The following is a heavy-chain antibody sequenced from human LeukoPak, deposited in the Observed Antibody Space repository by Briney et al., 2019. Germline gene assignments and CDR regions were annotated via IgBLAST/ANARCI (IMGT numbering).Heavy chain of an antibody. CDR1: GYTFTGYY. CDR3: ARDRNYGGNSRGLVAFDI. D-gene: IGHD4-23*01. CDR2: INPNSGGT. Sequence: ASVKVSCKASGYTFTGYYMHWVRQAPGQGLEWMGWINPNSGGTNYAQKFQGRVTMTRDTSISTAYMELSRLRSEDTAVYYCARDRNYGGNSRGLVAFDIWGQGTMVTVSS. J-gene: IGHJ3*02. V-gene: IGHV1-2*02.